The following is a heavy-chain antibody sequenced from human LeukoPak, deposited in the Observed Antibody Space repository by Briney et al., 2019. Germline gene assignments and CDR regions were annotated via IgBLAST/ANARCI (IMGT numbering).Heavy chain of an antibody. Sequence: PSETLSLTCTVSGGSISSYYWSWIRQPAGKGLEWIGRIYTSGSTNYNPSLKSRVTMSVDTSKNQFSLKLSSVTAADTAVYYCARDKGYCSSTSCQNNWFDPWGQGTLVTVSS. J-gene: IGHJ5*02. CDR3: ARDKGYCSSTSCQNNWFDP. CDR1: GGSISSYY. V-gene: IGHV4-4*07. CDR2: IYTSGST. D-gene: IGHD2-2*01.